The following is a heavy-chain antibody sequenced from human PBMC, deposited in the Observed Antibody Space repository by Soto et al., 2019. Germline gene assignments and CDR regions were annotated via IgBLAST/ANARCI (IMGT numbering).Heavy chain of an antibody. CDR1: GFTFSSYG. Sequence: GGLPRLSSAASGFTFSSYGMHWIRQAPGKGLEWVAVISYDGSNKYYADSVKGRFTISRDNSKNTLYLQMNSLRAEDTAVYYCARVRVSAAVFSGMDLWG. CDR2: ISYDGSNK. CDR3: ARVRVSAAVFSGMDL. J-gene: IGHJ6*02. V-gene: IGHV3-30*19. D-gene: IGHD2-2*01.